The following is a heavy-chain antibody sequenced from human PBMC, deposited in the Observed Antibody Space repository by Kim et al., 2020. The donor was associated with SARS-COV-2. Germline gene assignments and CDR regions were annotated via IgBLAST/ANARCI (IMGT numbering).Heavy chain of an antibody. D-gene: IGHD3-10*01. CDR3: ARDLSGGYYGSDTRTD. Sequence: ASVKVSCKASGYTFTSYAMNWVRQAPGQGLEWMGWINTNTGNPTYAQGFTGRFVFSLDTSVSTAYLQISSLKAEDTAVYYCARDLSGGYYGSDTRTDWGQGTLVTVSS. CDR2: INTNTGNP. CDR1: GYTFTSYA. J-gene: IGHJ4*02. V-gene: IGHV7-4-1*02.